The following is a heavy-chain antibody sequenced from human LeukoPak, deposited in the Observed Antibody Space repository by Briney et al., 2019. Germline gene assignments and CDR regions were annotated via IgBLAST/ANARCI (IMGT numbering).Heavy chain of an antibody. V-gene: IGHV3-20*04. Sequence: PGGSLRLSCAASGFTFDDYGMSWVRQAPGKGLEWVSGINWNGGSTGYADSVKGRFTISRDNAKNSLYLQMNSLRAEDTALYYCARGPYYYDSSGYYLGHCFDYWGQGTLVTVSS. CDR3: ARGPYYYDSSGYYLGHCFDY. CDR2: INWNGGST. CDR1: GFTFDDYG. D-gene: IGHD3-22*01. J-gene: IGHJ4*02.